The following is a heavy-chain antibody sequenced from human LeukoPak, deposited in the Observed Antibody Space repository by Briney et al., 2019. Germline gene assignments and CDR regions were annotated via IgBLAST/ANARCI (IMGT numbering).Heavy chain of an antibody. J-gene: IGHJ4*02. Sequence: PGGSLRLSCAASGFTFSSYGMHWVRQAPGKGLEWVAVIWYDGSNKYYADSVKGRFTISRDNSKNTLYLQMSSLRAEDTAVYYCAKGRSSGWYLYNDQPLFDYWGQGTLVTVSS. CDR1: GFTFSSYG. CDR3: AKGRSSGWYLYNDQPLFDY. D-gene: IGHD6-19*01. V-gene: IGHV3-30*02. CDR2: IWYDGSNK.